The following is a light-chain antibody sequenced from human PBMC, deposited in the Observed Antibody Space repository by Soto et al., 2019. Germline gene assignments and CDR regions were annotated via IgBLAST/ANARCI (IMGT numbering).Light chain of an antibody. Sequence: DLQMTQSPSTLSASVGERVTITCRASHRISSRLAWYQQKPGQPPKLLIYRASNLETGVPSRFSGSGSETEFTLTISSLQPDDFATYYCQQYNSYYTFGQGTKLEIK. CDR2: RAS. CDR1: HRISSR. J-gene: IGKJ2*01. V-gene: IGKV1-5*03. CDR3: QQYNSYYT.